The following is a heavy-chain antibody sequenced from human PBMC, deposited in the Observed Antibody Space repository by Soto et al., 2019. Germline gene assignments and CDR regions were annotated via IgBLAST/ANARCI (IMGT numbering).Heavy chain of an antibody. CDR1: GGTISISNG. V-gene: IGHV4-4*02. J-gene: IGHJ4*02. CDR2: IYHSGST. CDR3: ARDHPPAYDFWSGSLSQFDY. D-gene: IGHD3-3*01. Sequence: PSDSPSLTCAASGGTISISNGGGWVRQPPGKGLEWIGEIYHSGSTNYNPSLKSRVTISVDKSKNQFSLKLSSVTAADTAVYYCARDHPPAYDFWSGSLSQFDYWGQGTLVTVSS.